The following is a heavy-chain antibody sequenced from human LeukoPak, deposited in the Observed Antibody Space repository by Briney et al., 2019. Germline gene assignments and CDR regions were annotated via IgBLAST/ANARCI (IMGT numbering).Heavy chain of an antibody. CDR1: GGSISSYY. Sequence: PSETLSLTCTVSGGSISSYYWSWVRQAPGKGLEWVSVIYSGGSTHYADSVKGRFTISRHNSKNTLYLQMNSLRAEDTAVYYCARGTTVNGYYGMDVWGQGTTVTVSS. CDR2: IYSGGST. CDR3: ARGTTVNGYYGMDV. V-gene: IGHV3-53*04. D-gene: IGHD4-17*01. J-gene: IGHJ6*02.